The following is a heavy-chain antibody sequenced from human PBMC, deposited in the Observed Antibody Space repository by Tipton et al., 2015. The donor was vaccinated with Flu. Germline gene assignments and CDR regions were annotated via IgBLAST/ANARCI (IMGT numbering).Heavy chain of an antibody. CDR1: GGTVSSGGYY. Sequence: TLSLTCTVSGGTVSSGGYYWTWMRQPPGKGLEYIGQISSDGSTNKNPSLKSRATISVDTSKNQFSLKLTSVTAADTAVYYCARMRARDCTLGVCYLWWFDLWGRGSLVTVSS. J-gene: IGHJ2*01. D-gene: IGHD2-8*01. CDR3: ARMRARDCTLGVCYLWWFDL. V-gene: IGHV4-61*08. CDR2: ISSDGST.